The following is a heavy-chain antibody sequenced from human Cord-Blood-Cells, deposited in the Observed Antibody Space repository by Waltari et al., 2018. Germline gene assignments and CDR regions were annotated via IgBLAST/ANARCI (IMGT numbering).Heavy chain of an antibody. J-gene: IGHJ4*02. CDR1: GGSFSGYY. CDR3: ARGRLLYYYGSGSYYFDY. D-gene: IGHD3-10*01. CDR2: INHSGST. V-gene: IGHV4-34*01. Sequence: QVQLQQWGAGLLKPSETLSLTCAVYGGSFSGYYWSWIRQPPGKGLEWIGEINHSGSTNDNPSLKSRVTISVDTSKNQFSLKLSSVTAADTAVYYCARGRLLYYYGSGSYYFDYWGQGTLVTVSS.